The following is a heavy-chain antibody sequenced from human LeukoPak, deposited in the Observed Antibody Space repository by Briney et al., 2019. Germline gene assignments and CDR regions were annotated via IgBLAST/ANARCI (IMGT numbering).Heavy chain of an antibody. V-gene: IGHV1-3*01. CDR2: INAGNGNT. D-gene: IGHD2/OR15-2a*01. CDR3: AKDQVFRFYYVDY. CDR1: GYTFTSYA. Sequence: ASVKVSCKASGYTFTSYAMHWVRQAPGQRLEWMGWINAGNGNTKYSQEFQGRVTITRDTSASTAYMELRSLRSDDTAVYYCAKDQVFRFYYVDYWGQGTLVTVSS. J-gene: IGHJ4*02.